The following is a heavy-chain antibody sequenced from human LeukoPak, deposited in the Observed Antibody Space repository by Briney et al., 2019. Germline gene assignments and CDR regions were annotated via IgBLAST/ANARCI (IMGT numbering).Heavy chain of an antibody. V-gene: IGHV3-21*01. D-gene: IGHD4-17*01. CDR1: GFTFSSYS. CDR2: ISSSSSYI. CDR3: ARGTTGSFDY. J-gene: IGHJ4*02. Sequence: PGGSLRLSCAASGFTFSSYSMNWVRQAPGKGLEWVSSISSSSSYIYYADSVKSRFTISRDNAKNSLYLQMNSLRAEDTAVYYCARGTTGSFDYWGQGTLVTVSS.